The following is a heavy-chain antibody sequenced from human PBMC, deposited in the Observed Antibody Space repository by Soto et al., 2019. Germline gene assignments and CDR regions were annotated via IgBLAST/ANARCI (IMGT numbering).Heavy chain of an antibody. CDR3: ARDGSGPIDFDY. J-gene: IGHJ4*02. D-gene: IGHD3-10*01. CDR2: IDNDGSST. CDR1: GFTFSGYW. Sequence: EVQLVESGGGLVQPGGSLRLSCAASGFTFSGYWMHWVRQAPGKGLVWVSRIDNDGSSTTYADSVKGRFTISRDNAKNTLYLQMNSLTAEDTAVYDCARDGSGPIDFDYWGQGTLVTVSS. V-gene: IGHV3-74*01.